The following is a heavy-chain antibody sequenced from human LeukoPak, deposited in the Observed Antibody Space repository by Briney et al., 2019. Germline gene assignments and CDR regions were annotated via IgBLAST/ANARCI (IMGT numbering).Heavy chain of an antibody. CDR1: EFTLSSYA. CDR2: ISGSGSST. J-gene: IGHJ6*03. V-gene: IGHV3-23*01. Sequence: PGGSLRLSCAASEFTLSSYAMSWVRQAPGKGLEWVSGISGSGSSTYYADSVKGRFTISRDYSKNTVYLQMNGLRAEDTAVYYCAKTGIYYYYYMDVWGKGTTVTVSS. CDR3: AKTGIYYYYYMDV.